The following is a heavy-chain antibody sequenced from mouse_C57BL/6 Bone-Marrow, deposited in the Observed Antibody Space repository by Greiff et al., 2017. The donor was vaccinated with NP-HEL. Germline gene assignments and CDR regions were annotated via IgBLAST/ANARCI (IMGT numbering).Heavy chain of an antibody. D-gene: IGHD1-1*01. CDR3: ARSRNYYAFDY. CDR2: INPSSGYT. J-gene: IGHJ2*01. Sequence: VKLMESGAELARPGASVKMSCKASGYTFTSYTMHWVKQRPGQGLEWIGYINPSSGYTKYNQKFKDKATLTADKSSSTAYMQLSSLTSEDSAVYYCARSRNYYAFDYWGQGTTLTVSS. V-gene: IGHV1-4*01. CDR1: GYTFTSYT.